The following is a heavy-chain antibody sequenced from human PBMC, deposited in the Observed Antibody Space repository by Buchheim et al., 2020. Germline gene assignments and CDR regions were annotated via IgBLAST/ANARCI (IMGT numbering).Heavy chain of an antibody. Sequence: QVQLQQWGAGLLKPSETLSLTCAVYGGSFSGYYWSWIRQPPGRGLEWIGEINHSGSTNYNPSLKSRVTISVDTSKNKFSLKLSSVTAADTAVYYCARTPRFGRFYYYGMDVWGQGTT. CDR3: ARTPRFGRFYYYGMDV. CDR2: INHSGST. D-gene: IGHD3-10*01. J-gene: IGHJ6*02. CDR1: GGSFSGYY. V-gene: IGHV4-34*01.